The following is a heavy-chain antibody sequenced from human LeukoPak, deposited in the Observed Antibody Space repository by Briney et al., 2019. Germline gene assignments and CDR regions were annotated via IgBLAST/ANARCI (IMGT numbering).Heavy chain of an antibody. Sequence: ASVKASCKASGYTFTSYGISWVRQAPGQGLEWMGWISAYNGNTNYAQKLQGRVTMTTDTSTSTAYMELRSLRSDDTAVYYCAREETYYYDSSGYWPVGAFDIWGQGTMVTVSS. CDR2: ISAYNGNT. CDR3: AREETYYYDSSGYWPVGAFDI. D-gene: IGHD3-22*01. V-gene: IGHV1-18*01. CDR1: GYTFTSYG. J-gene: IGHJ3*02.